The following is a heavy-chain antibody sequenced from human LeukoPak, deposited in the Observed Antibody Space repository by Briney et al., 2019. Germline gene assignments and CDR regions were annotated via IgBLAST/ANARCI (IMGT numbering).Heavy chain of an antibody. Sequence: GASVKVSCKASGYTFTGYYMHWVRRAPGQGLEWMGWINPNSGGTNYAQKFQGRVTMTRDTSISTAYMELSRLRSDDTAVYYCARDDSGYAKETLTSFDYWGQGTLVTVSS. CDR3: ARDDSGYAKETLTSFDY. CDR2: INPNSGGT. CDR1: GYTFTGYY. D-gene: IGHD5-12*01. J-gene: IGHJ4*02. V-gene: IGHV1-2*02.